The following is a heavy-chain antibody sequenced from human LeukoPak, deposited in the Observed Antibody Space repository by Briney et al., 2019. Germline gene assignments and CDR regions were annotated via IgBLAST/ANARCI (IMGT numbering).Heavy chain of an antibody. CDR2: INHNSGRT. CDR3: ARDRVKGDAFDI. D-gene: IGHD2-21*01. J-gene: IGHJ3*02. CDR1: GYTFTVYY. Sequence: GASVRVSSTASGYTFTVYYMHWVRGAPGQGGGWMGWINHNSGRTNYAQQFQGRLTMTRDTSISTASMELSRLRSDDTAVYYCARDRVKGDAFDIWGQGTMVTVSS. V-gene: IGHV1-2*02.